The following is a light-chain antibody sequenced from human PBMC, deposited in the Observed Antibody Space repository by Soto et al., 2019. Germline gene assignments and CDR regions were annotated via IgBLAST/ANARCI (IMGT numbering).Light chain of an antibody. J-gene: IGKJ4*01. CDR3: QQYYRTPHT. CDR2: WAS. Sequence: DIVMTQSPDSLAVSLGERATINCKSSQSVLYSSNNKNYLAWYQQKPGQPPKLLIYWASTRESGVPDRFSGSWSGTDFTPTISSLQAEDVAVYYCQQYYRTPHTFGGGTKVEIK. CDR1: QSVLYSSNNKNY. V-gene: IGKV4-1*01.